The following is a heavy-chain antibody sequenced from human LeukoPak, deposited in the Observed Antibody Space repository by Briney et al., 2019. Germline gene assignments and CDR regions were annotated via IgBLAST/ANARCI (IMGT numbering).Heavy chain of an antibody. J-gene: IGHJ6*04. CDR2: SSGSGGRT. CDR1: GFTSSSYA. Sequence: TGGSLRLSCAASGFTSSSYAMRWVRQAPGKGMECISGSSGSGGRTYYADSVKGRSTISRDNAKNSMHLQMDGLRAEGADVYYCARDWGGGYYGSGSYLDVWGKGTTVTISS. CDR3: ARDWGGGYYGSGSYLDV. V-gene: IGHV3-23*01. D-gene: IGHD3-10*01.